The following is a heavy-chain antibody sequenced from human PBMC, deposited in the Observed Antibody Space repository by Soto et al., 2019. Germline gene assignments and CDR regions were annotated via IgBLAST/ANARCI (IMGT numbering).Heavy chain of an antibody. J-gene: IGHJ3*02. V-gene: IGHV3-23*01. CDR1: GRTFRSYD. CDR3: AKATATGGGAFEI. CDR2: ILVGGST. D-gene: IGHD2-8*02. Sequence: GGSLRLSCVVSGRTFRSYDMSWVRQAPGKGLEWVSTILVGGSTHYEDSVKGRFTISRDTSKNTVYLQMNSLTAGDTAVYYCAKATATGGGAFEIFGQGTMVTVSS.